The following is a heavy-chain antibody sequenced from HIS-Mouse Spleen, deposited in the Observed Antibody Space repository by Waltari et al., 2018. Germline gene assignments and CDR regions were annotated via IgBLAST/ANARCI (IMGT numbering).Heavy chain of an antibody. D-gene: IGHD1-26*01. CDR3: AREGDSGSYFDY. CDR1: GFTFSSDW. CDR2: IKQDGSEK. J-gene: IGHJ4*02. Sequence: EVQLVESGGGLVQPGGSLRLSCAASGFTFSSDWMSWVRQAPGKGLEWVANIKQDGSEKYYVDSVKGRFTISRDNAKNSLYLQMNSLRAEDTAVYYCAREGDSGSYFDYRGQGTLVTVSS. V-gene: IGHV3-7*01.